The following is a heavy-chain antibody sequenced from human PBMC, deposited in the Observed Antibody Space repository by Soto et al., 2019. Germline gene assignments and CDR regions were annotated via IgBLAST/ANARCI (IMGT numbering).Heavy chain of an antibody. CDR3: ARTRSAWSDFHYYSLDV. CDR2: ISYDSTKT. D-gene: IGHD1-26*01. J-gene: IGHJ6*02. Sequence: PGGSLRLSCAASGFTFNSYGMHWVRQGPGNGLEWVAFISYDSTKTYYEDSVKGRFTISRDNSNSALYVQMNSLTGEDTAVYYCARTRSAWSDFHYYSLDVWGQGTTVTVSS. V-gene: IGHV3-30*03. CDR1: GFTFNSYG.